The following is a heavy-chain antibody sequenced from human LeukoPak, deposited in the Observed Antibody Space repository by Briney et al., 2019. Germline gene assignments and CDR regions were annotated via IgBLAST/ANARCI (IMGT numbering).Heavy chain of an antibody. CDR2: IYYSGST. CDR1: GGSISSGDYY. Sequence: SETLSLTCTVSGGSISSGDYYWSWIRQPPGKGLEWIGYIYYSGSTYYNPSLKSRVTISVDTSKNQFSLKLTSVTAADTAVYYCARDRGAAAGIFDYWGQGTLVTVSS. CDR3: ARDRGAAAGIFDY. J-gene: IGHJ4*02. D-gene: IGHD6-13*01. V-gene: IGHV4-30-4*01.